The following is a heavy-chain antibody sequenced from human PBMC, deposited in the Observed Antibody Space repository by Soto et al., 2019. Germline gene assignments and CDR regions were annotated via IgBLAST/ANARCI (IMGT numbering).Heavy chain of an antibody. CDR2: IYHRGST. CDR1: GGSISSGGYS. D-gene: IGHD6-19*01. V-gene: IGHV4-30-2*01. CDR3: AKGVPGIAVAGTGYFQH. Sequence: PSETLSLTCAVSGGSISSGGYSWSWIRQPPGKGLEWIGYIYHRGSTYYNPSLKGQVIISVDNSKITLYLQMNSVRAEDTAVYYCAKGVPGIAVAGTGYFQHWGEGSVVA. J-gene: IGHJ1*01.